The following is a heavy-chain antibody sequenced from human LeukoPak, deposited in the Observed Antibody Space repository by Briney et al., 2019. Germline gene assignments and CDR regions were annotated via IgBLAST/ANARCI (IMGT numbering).Heavy chain of an antibody. CDR3: ARDRKKGYCSGGSCYSGDFDY. D-gene: IGHD2-15*01. Sequence: GGSLRLSCAASGFTFSSYGMHWVRQAPGKGLEWVAFIRYDGSNKYYADSVKGRFTISRDNSKNTLYLQMNSLRGEDTAVYYCARDRKKGYCSGGSCYSGDFDYWGQGTLVTVSS. J-gene: IGHJ4*02. CDR1: GFTFSSYG. CDR2: IRYDGSNK. V-gene: IGHV3-30*02.